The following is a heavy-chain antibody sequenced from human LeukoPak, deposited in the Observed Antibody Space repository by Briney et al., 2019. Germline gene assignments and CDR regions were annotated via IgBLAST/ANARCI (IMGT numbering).Heavy chain of an antibody. D-gene: IGHD3-9*01. CDR1: GFTFSSYG. J-gene: IGHJ4*02. Sequence: GGSLRLSCAASGFTFSSYGMHWVRQAPGKGLEWVAVISYDGSNKYYADSVKGRFTISRDNSKNTLYLQMNSLRAEDTAVYYCAKGLRYSDNWGQGTLVTVSS. CDR3: AKGLRYSDN. CDR2: ISYDGSNK. V-gene: IGHV3-30*18.